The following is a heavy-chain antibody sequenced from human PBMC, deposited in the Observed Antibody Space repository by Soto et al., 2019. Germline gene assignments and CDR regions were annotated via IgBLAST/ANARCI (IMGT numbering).Heavy chain of an antibody. Sequence: GGSLRLSCAASGFTFSNAWMNWVRQAPGKGLEWVGRIKSKTDGGTTDYAAPVKGRFTISRDDSKNTLYLQMNSLKTEDTAVYYCTTEVDIRGGYHKSDYWGQGTLVTVSS. V-gene: IGHV3-15*07. CDR3: TTEVDIRGGYHKSDY. D-gene: IGHD3-22*01. CDR2: IKSKTDGGTT. J-gene: IGHJ4*02. CDR1: GFTFSNAW.